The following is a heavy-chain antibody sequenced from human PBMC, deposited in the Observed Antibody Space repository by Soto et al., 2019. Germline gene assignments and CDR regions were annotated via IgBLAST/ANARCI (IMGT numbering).Heavy chain of an antibody. J-gene: IGHJ5*02. CDR1: GGTFSSYA. CDR3: ARTVTGYSSGWWGDNWFDT. Sequence: QVQLVQSGAEVKKPGSSVKVSCKASGGTFSSYAISWVRQAPGQGLEWMGGIIPIFGTANYAQKFQGRVTITADDSTSTAYMELSSLRSEATAVYYCARTVTGYSSGWWGDNWFDTWGQGTLVTVSS. CDR2: IIPIFGTA. D-gene: IGHD6-19*01. V-gene: IGHV1-69*12.